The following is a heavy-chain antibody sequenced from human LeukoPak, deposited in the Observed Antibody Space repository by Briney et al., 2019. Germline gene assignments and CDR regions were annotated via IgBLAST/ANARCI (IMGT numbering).Heavy chain of an antibody. CDR3: ARGDVHYYGSSRLENWFDP. Sequence: GASVKVSCTASGYTFTSYGISWVRQAPGQGLEWMGWISAYNGNTNYAQKLQGRVTMTTDTSTSTAYMELRSLRSEDTAVYYCARGDVHYYGSSRLENWFDPWGQGTLVTVSS. CDR1: GYTFTSYG. CDR2: ISAYNGNT. V-gene: IGHV1-18*01. J-gene: IGHJ5*02. D-gene: IGHD3-10*01.